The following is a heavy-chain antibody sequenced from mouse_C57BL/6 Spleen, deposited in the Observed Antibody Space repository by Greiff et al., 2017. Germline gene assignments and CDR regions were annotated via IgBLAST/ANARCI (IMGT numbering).Heavy chain of an antibody. CDR3: ASSDYGSYYFDY. Sequence: VQLQQSVAELVRPGASVKLSCTASGFNIKNTYMNWVKQRPEQGLEWIGRIDPANGNTKYAQKFQGKDTITTDTSANTAYLQLSSLKSEANAIYYCASSDYGSYYFDYWGQGTTLTVSS. CDR2: IDPANGNT. CDR1: GFNIKNTY. V-gene: IGHV14-3*01. D-gene: IGHD1-1*01. J-gene: IGHJ2*01.